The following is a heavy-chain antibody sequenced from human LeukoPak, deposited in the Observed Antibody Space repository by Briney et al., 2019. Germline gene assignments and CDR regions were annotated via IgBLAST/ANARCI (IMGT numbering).Heavy chain of an antibody. CDR2: ITGSSSTI. Sequence: PGGSLRLSCAASGFTFSSFSMNWVRQAPGKGLEWVSFITGSSSTIYYADSVKGRFTISRDNAKNSLYLQMNSLRAEDTAVYYCAKEYYYDSSGSLSDWGQGTLVTVSS. V-gene: IGHV3-48*01. CDR1: GFTFSSFS. J-gene: IGHJ4*02. CDR3: AKEYYYDSSGSLSD. D-gene: IGHD3-22*01.